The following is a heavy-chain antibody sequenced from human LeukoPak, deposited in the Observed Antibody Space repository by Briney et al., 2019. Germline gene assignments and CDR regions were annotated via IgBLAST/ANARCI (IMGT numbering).Heavy chain of an antibody. Sequence: ASVKVSCKASGYTFTSNYMHWVRQAPGQGPEWMGVISPSGGSTTYAQKFQGRVTITADGSTSTAYMELSSLRSEDTAVYYCAREFAYDSSGYYYYYWGQGTLVTVSS. CDR1: GYTFTSNY. CDR3: AREFAYDSSGYYYYY. J-gene: IGHJ4*02. D-gene: IGHD3-22*01. V-gene: IGHV1-46*01. CDR2: ISPSGGST.